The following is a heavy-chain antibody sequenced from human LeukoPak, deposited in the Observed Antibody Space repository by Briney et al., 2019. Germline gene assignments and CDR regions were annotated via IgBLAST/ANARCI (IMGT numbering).Heavy chain of an antibody. D-gene: IGHD4-23*01. CDR2: IYDSGST. CDR1: GGSIRSSYYY. Sequence: PSETLSLTCNVSGGSIRSSYYYWGWIRQPPGKGLEWIGSIYDSGSTYYNPSLKSRVTISVDTSKNQFSLKLNSVTAADTAVYYCARNGGNSDYDYWGQGTLVTVSA. J-gene: IGHJ4*02. V-gene: IGHV4-39*01. CDR3: ARNGGNSDYDY.